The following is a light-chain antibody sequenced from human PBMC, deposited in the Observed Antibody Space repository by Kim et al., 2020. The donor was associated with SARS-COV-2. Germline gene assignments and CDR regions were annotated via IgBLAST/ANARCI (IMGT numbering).Light chain of an antibody. V-gene: IGLV2-14*03. Sequence: GQSITISCTGTNNDVGAYNYVSWYQQQPGKVPKLMIYDVSKRPSGVSNRFSGSKSGNTASLTISGLQADDEADYYCNSYTTSTTLVFGGGTQLTVL. CDR3: NSYTTSTTLV. CDR2: DVS. J-gene: IGLJ3*02. CDR1: NNDVGAYNY.